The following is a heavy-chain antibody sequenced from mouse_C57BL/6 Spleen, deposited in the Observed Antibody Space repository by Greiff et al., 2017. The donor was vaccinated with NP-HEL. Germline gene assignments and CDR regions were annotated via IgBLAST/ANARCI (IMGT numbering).Heavy chain of an antibody. J-gene: IGHJ3*01. V-gene: IGHV2-2*01. CDR2: IWSGGST. CDR3: ARKGGNEGVFAY. CDR1: GFSLTSYG. Sequence: VQLKESGPGLVQPSQSLSITCTVSGFSLTSYGVHWVRQSPGKGLEWLGVIWSGGSTDYNAAFISRLSISKDNSKSQVFFKMNSLQADDTAIYYCARKGGNEGVFAYWGQGTLVTVSA. D-gene: IGHD2-1*01.